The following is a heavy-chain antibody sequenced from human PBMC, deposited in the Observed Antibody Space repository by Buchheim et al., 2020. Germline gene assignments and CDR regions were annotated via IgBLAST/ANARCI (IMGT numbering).Heavy chain of an antibody. J-gene: IGHJ4*02. D-gene: IGHD2-2*01. Sequence: ELQLLESGGGLVQPGGSLRLSCAASGFTFSNSAMSWVRQAPGKGLEWVSAISGSGGSTYYADSVRGRFTISRDNSKNTLYLQVNSLRVEDTAVYYCVTGIGYCSSSSCYAGFDYWGQGTL. CDR2: ISGSGGST. CDR3: VTGIGYCSSSSCYAGFDY. V-gene: IGHV3-23*01. CDR1: GFTFSNSA.